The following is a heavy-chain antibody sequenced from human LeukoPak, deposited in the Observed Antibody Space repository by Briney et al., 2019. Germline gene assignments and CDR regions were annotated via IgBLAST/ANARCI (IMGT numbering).Heavy chain of an antibody. CDR3: AREVLDIVVVVAATGAFDI. CDR2: IIPIFGTA. V-gene: IGHV1-69*13. J-gene: IGHJ3*02. D-gene: IGHD2-15*01. Sequence: SVKVSCKASGGTFSSYAISWVRQAPGQGLEWMGGIIPIFGTANYAQKFQGRVTITADESTSIAYMELSSLRSEDTAVYYCAREVLDIVVVVAATGAFDIWGRGTMVTVSS. CDR1: GGTFSSYA.